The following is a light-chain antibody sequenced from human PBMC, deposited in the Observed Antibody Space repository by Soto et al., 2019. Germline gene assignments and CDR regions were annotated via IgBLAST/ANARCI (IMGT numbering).Light chain of an antibody. CDR3: STYTSSSSLV. Sequence: QSALTQPASVSASPGQSSTISCTGTSSDVGGYNYVSWYQQYPGKVPKLIIFEVTHRPSGVSSRFSGSKSGDTASLTISGLQPEYEADYYCSTYTSSSSLVFGTGTKLTVL. J-gene: IGLJ1*01. CDR2: EVT. CDR1: SSDVGGYNY. V-gene: IGLV2-14*01.